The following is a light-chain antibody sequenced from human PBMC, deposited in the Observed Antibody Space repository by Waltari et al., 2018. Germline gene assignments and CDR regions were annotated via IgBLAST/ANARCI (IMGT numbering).Light chain of an antibody. J-gene: IGKJ5*01. CDR2: DVS. V-gene: IGKV3-11*01. CDR3: QQRSNWPSIT. CDR1: QSVSTS. Sequence: EIVLTQSPATLSLSPGERATLSCRASQSVSTSLGWYQQKPGQAPRLLIYDVSSRATDIPARFSGSGSGTDFTLTISSLEPEDFAVYYCQQRSNWPSITFGQGTRLETK.